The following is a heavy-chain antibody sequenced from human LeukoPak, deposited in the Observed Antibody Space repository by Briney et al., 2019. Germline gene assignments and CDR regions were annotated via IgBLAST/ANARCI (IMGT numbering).Heavy chain of an antibody. CDR2: ISGSGGST. CDR1: GFTFSSYA. D-gene: IGHD3-10*01. Sequence: PGGSLRLSCAASGFTFSSYAMSWVRQAPGKGLEWVSAISGSGGSTYYADSVKGRFTISRDNSKNTLYLQMNSLRAEDMAVYYCAKVAPSITMVRGVIAYFDYWGQGTLVTVSS. J-gene: IGHJ4*02. V-gene: IGHV3-23*01. CDR3: AKVAPSITMVRGVIAYFDY.